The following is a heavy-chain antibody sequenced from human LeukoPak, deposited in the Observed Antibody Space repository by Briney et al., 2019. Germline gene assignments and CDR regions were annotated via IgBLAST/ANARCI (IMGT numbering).Heavy chain of an antibody. Sequence: GGSLRLSCAASGFTFSSYSMNWVRQAPGKGLEWVSYISSSSSTIYYADSVKGRFTISRDNAKNSLYLQMNSLRAEDTAVYYCARGAAAGLLPFDPWGQGTLVTVSS. CDR1: GFTFSSYS. CDR2: ISSSSSTI. D-gene: IGHD6-13*01. CDR3: ARGAAAGLLPFDP. J-gene: IGHJ5*02. V-gene: IGHV3-48*01.